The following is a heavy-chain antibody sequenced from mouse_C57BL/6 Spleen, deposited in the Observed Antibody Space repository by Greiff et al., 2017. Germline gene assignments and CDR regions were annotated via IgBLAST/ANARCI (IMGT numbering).Heavy chain of an antibody. Sequence: QLQQPGAELVKPGASVKMSCKASGYTFTSYWITWVKQRPGQGLEWIGDIYPGSGSTNYNEKFKSKATLTVDTSSSTAYMQLSSLTSEDSAVYYCARGGYDGYYPYYFDYWGQGTTLTVSS. CDR3: ARGGYDGYYPYYFDY. V-gene: IGHV1-55*01. CDR1: GYTFTSYW. J-gene: IGHJ2*01. CDR2: IYPGSGST. D-gene: IGHD2-3*01.